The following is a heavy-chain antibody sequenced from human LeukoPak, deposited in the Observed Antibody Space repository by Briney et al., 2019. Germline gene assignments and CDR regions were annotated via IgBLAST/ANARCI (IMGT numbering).Heavy chain of an antibody. CDR3: ARVGSTSFYYYYMDV. CDR2: IYYSGST. Sequence: SETLSLTCTVSGGSISSSSYYWGWIRQPPGKGLEWIGSIYYSGSTYYNPSLKSRVTISVDTSKNQFSLKLSSVTAADTAVYYCARVGSTSFYYYYMDVWGKGTTVTVSS. CDR1: GGSISSSSYY. D-gene: IGHD2-2*01. J-gene: IGHJ6*03. V-gene: IGHV4-39*07.